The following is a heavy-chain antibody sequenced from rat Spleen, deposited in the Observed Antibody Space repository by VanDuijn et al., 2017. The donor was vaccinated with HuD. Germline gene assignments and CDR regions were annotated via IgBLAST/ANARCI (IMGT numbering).Heavy chain of an antibody. V-gene: IGHV5-25*01. Sequence: EVQLVESGGGLVQPGRSMKFSCAASGFTFSNYYMAWVRQAPTKGLEWVASISTGGDNTYYRDSVKGRFTISRDNANSTPYLQMDSLRSADTATYYCARHRNYGGIPFDFWGQGVMVTVSS. CDR3: ARHRNYGGIPFDF. CDR1: GFTFSNYY. J-gene: IGHJ2*01. CDR2: ISTGGDNT. D-gene: IGHD1-11*01.